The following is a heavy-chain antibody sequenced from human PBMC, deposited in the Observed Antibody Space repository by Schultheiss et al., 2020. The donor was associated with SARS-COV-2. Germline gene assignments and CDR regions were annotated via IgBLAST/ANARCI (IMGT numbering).Heavy chain of an antibody. CDR3: ASLGSNWPNYYYYYAMDV. CDR2: ISYDGSNK. D-gene: IGHD6-13*01. J-gene: IGHJ6*02. CDR1: GFTFSDYY. Sequence: GGSLRLSCAASGFTFSDYYMSWIRQAPGKGLEWVAVISYDGSNKYYADSVKGRFTISRDNSKNTLYLQMNSLRAEDTAVYYCASLGSNWPNYYYYYAMDVWGQGTTVTVSS. V-gene: IGHV3-30*03.